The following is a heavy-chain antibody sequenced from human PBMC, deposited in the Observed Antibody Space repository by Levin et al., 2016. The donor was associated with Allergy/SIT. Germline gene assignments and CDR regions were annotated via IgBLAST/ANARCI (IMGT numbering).Heavy chain of an antibody. D-gene: IGHD3-10*01. CDR1: GGSFSGYY. Sequence: SETLSLTCAVYGGSFSGYYWSWIRQPPGKGLEWIGYIYYSGSTNYNPSLKSRVTLSVDTSEKQFSLKMSSVTAADTAVYYCARGRSSLDYWGQGTLVTVSS. V-gene: IGHV4-59*01. CDR3: ARGRSSLDY. CDR2: IYYSGST. J-gene: IGHJ4*02.